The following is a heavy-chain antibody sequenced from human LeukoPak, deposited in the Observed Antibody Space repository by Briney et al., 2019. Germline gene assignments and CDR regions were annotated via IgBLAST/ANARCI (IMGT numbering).Heavy chain of an antibody. CDR1: GGTFSSYA. CDR2: INPNSGGT. CDR3: ARDLRLKGIAAAHIFDY. Sequence: GASVKVSCEASGGTFSSYAISWVRQAPGQGLEWMGWINPNSGGTNYAQKFQGRVTMTRDTSISTAYMELSRLRSDDTAVYYCARDLRLKGIAAAHIFDYWGQGTLVTVSS. J-gene: IGHJ4*02. V-gene: IGHV1-2*02. D-gene: IGHD6-13*01.